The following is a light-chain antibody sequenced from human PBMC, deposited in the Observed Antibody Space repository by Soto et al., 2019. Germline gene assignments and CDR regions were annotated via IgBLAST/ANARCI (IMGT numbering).Light chain of an antibody. J-gene: IGLJ1*01. V-gene: IGLV7-46*01. CDR3: LLSYNGHYV. CDR2: DTT. Sequence: QAVVTQGPSLTVSPGGTVTLTCGSSTGAVTNGHYPYWFQQKPGQAPRTLIYDTTNRHSWTPARFSGSLLGGKAALTLSGAQPEDEAEYYCLLSYNGHYVFGTGTKVTV. CDR1: TGAVTNGHY.